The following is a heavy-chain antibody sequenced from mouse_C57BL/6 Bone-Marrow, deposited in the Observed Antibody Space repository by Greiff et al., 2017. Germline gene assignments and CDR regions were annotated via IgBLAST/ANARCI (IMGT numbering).Heavy chain of an antibody. CDR2: INPGSGGT. CDR3: ARYYGSSYGYFDY. J-gene: IGHJ2*01. CDR1: GYAFTNYL. V-gene: IGHV1-54*01. D-gene: IGHD1-1*01. Sequence: VQLQQSGAELVRPGTSVKVSCKASGYAFTNYLIEWVKQRPGQGLEWIGVINPGSGGTNYNEKFKGKATLTADKSSSTAYMQLSSLTSEDSAVYFCARYYGSSYGYFDYWGQGTTLTVSS.